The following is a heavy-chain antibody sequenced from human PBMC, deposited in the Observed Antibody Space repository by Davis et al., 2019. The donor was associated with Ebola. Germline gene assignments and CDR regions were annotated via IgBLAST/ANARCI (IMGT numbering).Heavy chain of an antibody. Sequence: PGGSLRLSCKGSGYSFTSYWIGWVRQMPGKGLEWMGIIYPGDSDTRYSPSFQGQVTISADKSISTAYLQWSSLKASDTAMYYCARPKDGYGDPPWAFDIWGQGTMVTVSS. CDR1: GYSFTSYW. V-gene: IGHV5-51*01. D-gene: IGHD4-17*01. CDR3: ARPKDGYGDPPWAFDI. J-gene: IGHJ3*02. CDR2: IYPGDSDT.